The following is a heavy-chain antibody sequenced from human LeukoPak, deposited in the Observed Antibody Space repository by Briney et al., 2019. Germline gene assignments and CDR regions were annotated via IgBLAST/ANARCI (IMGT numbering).Heavy chain of an antibody. CDR2: INHSGST. Sequence: SETLSLTCAVYGGSFSGYYWSWIRQPPGKGLEWIGEINHSGSTNYNPSLKSRVTISVDTSKNQFSLELSSVTAADTAVYYCARDRPVGWFDPWGQGTLVTVSS. CDR1: GGSFSGYY. J-gene: IGHJ5*02. CDR3: ARDRPVGWFDP. D-gene: IGHD2-15*01. V-gene: IGHV4-34*01.